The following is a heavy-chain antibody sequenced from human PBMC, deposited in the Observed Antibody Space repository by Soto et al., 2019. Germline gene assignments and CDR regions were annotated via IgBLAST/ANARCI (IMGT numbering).Heavy chain of an antibody. V-gene: IGHV3-15*01. Sequence: GGSLRLSCAASGFTFSNAWMSWVRQAPGKGLEWVGRIKSKTDGGTTDYAAPVKGRFTISRDDSKNTLYLQMNSLKTEDTAVYYCTTDSGYGVRGAFDAFDIWGQGTMVTVSS. CDR1: GFTFSNAW. D-gene: IGHD3-10*01. J-gene: IGHJ3*02. CDR2: IKSKTDGGTT. CDR3: TTDSGYGVRGAFDAFDI.